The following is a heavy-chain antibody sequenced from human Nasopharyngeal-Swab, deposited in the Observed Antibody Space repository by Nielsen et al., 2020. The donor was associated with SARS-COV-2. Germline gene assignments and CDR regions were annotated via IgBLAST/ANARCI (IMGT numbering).Heavy chain of an antibody. Sequence: GGSLRLSCEASGFDFHHYGMHWVRQAPGKGLEWVANIWYDGSNSYLADSVKGRFTISRDNSKNTSFLHMSSLRAEDTALYFCARGSSQTSFDYWGQGALVTVSS. D-gene: IGHD6-19*01. CDR1: GFDFHHYG. V-gene: IGHV3-33*01. CDR3: ARGSSQTSFDY. CDR2: IWYDGSNS. J-gene: IGHJ4*02.